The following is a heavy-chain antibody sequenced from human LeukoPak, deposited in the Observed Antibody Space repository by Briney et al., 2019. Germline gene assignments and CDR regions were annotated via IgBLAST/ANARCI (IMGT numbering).Heavy chain of an antibody. CDR2: IKENESEK. Sequence: PGGSLRLSCAASGFTLSSYWMSWVRQAPGKGLEGVANIKENESEKYYVDSVKGRFTISRDNAKNSLYLHMNSLTAEDTAMYYCARDWLAGVPFDAFDLWGLGTMVTVSS. CDR3: ARDWLAGVPFDAFDL. V-gene: IGHV3-7*01. D-gene: IGHD3-10*01. J-gene: IGHJ3*01. CDR1: GFTLSSYW.